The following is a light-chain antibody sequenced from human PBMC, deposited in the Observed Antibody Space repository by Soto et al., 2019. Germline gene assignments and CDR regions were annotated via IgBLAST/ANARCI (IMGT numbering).Light chain of an antibody. CDR1: QSVSSW. CDR3: QQYENYPRT. V-gene: IGKV1-5*03. J-gene: IGKJ1*01. Sequence: DIQMTQSPPTLSASVGDRVTITCRASQSVSSWLAWYQQKPGKAPNLLIYRASTLQTWVPSRFSGSGSGTEFTLTISSLHPDDVATYYCQQYENYPRTFGQGTKVDIK. CDR2: RAS.